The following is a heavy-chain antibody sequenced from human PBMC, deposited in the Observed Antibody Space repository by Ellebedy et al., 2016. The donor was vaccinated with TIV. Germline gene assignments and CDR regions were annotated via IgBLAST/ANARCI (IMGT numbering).Heavy chain of an antibody. J-gene: IGHJ4*02. CDR2: ISAYNGNT. CDR3: ARVAFDIVVVVAAPPNFDY. D-gene: IGHD2-15*01. V-gene: IGHV1-18*01. CDR1: GYTFTSYG. Sequence: AASVKVSCKASGYTFTSYGISWVRQAPGQGLEWMGWISAYNGNTNYAQKLQGRVTMTTYTSTSTAYIELRSLRSDDTAVYYCARVAFDIVVVVAAPPNFDYWGQGTLVTVSS.